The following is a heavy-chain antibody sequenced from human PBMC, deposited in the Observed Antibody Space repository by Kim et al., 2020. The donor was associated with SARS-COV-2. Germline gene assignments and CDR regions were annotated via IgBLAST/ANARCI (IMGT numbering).Heavy chain of an antibody. CDR2: STR. Sequence: STRYYADSVKGRFTISRDNTKNSLYLQMNSLRAEDTAVYYCASLSGYPDYWGQGTLVTVSS. CDR3: ASLSGYPDY. V-gene: IGHV3-11*04. D-gene: IGHD3-3*01. J-gene: IGHJ4*02.